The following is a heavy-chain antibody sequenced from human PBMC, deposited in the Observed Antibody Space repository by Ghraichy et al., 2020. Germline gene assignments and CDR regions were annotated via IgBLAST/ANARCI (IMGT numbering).Heavy chain of an antibody. CDR2: IYYSGST. Sequence: SETLSLTCTVSGGSISSYYWSWIRQPPGKGLEWIGYIYYSGSTNYNPSLKSRVTISVDTSKNQFSLKLSSVTAADTAVYYCARGLVYCSGGSRPDWYFDLWGRGTLVTVSS. CDR1: GGSISSYY. J-gene: IGHJ2*01. CDR3: ARGLVYCSGGSRPDWYFDL. V-gene: IGHV4-59*01. D-gene: IGHD2-15*01.